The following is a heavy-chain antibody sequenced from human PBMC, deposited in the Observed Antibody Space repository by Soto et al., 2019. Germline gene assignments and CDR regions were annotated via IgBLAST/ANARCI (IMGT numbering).Heavy chain of an antibody. V-gene: IGHV3-33*01. CDR3: ARESYGLVLCLDV. CDR1: GFAFSSYD. J-gene: IGHJ6*02. CDR2: ISHDGTTK. Sequence: QVQVVESGGAVVQPGRSLRLSCAASGFAFSSYDIFWVRPAPGKGLEWVESISHDGTTKNDADSVKGRFTISRYNSKGTVYLQMSSLRAEDTAMYYCARESYGLVLCLDVWGRWTTVGVSS. D-gene: IGHD3-10*02.